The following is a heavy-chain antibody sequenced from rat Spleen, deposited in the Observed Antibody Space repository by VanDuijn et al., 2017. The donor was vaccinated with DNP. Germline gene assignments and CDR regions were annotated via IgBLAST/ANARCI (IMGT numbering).Heavy chain of an antibody. Sequence: EVQLQESGPGLVKPSQSLSLTCSVTGYSITSSYRWNWIRKFPGNKLEWMGSVNSAGSTNYNPSLKSRTPITRDISKNRLFLQVNSVTTEDTATYYCARWPGYNPPYAMDAWGQGTSVTVSS. CDR2: VNSAGST. CDR1: GYSITSSYR. D-gene: IGHD1-4*01. V-gene: IGHV3-3*01. J-gene: IGHJ4*01. CDR3: ARWPGYNPPYAMDA.